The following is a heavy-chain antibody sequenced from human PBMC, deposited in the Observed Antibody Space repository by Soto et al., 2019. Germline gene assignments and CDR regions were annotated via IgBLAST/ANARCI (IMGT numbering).Heavy chain of an antibody. V-gene: IGHV3-30-3*01. D-gene: IGHD3-22*01. Sequence: PGGSLRLSCAASGFTFSSYAMHWVRQAPGKGLEWVAVISHDGSNKYYADSVKGRFTISRDNSKNTLYLQMNSLRAEDTAVYYCARYGGREGDSSGYYTFDYWGQGTLVTVSS. CDR1: GFTFSSYA. J-gene: IGHJ4*02. CDR3: ARYGGREGDSSGYYTFDY. CDR2: ISHDGSNK.